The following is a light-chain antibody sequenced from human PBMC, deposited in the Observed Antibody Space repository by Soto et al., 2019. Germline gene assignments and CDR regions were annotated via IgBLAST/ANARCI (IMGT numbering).Light chain of an antibody. J-gene: IGKJ4*01. CDR2: AAS. Sequence: DIQMTQSPSSLSASVGDRVTITCRASQSISRYLNWYQQKPGKAPNVLIYAASSLQTGIPSRFRGGGSGTEITRTISNLHPEDFATYYGQQCYTTPLTFGGGTKVEIK. V-gene: IGKV1-39*01. CDR3: QQCYTTPLT. CDR1: QSISRY.